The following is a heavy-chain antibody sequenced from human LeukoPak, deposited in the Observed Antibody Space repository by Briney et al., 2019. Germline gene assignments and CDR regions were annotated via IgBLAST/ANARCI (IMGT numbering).Heavy chain of an antibody. Sequence: ASVKVSCKASGYTFTSYGISWVRQAPGQGLEWMGWISAYNGNTNYAQKLQGRVTMTTDTSTSTAHMELRSLRSDDTAVYYCARDIDSSGYSQRFDYWGQGTLVTVSS. J-gene: IGHJ4*02. CDR3: ARDIDSSGYSQRFDY. V-gene: IGHV1-18*01. CDR2: ISAYNGNT. CDR1: GYTFTSYG. D-gene: IGHD3-22*01.